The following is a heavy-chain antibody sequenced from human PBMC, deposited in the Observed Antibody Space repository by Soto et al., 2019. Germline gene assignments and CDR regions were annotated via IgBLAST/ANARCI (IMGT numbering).Heavy chain of an antibody. D-gene: IGHD2-21*02. J-gene: IGHJ4*02. CDR1: GGTFSSYA. CDR2: IIPIFGTA. Sequence: QVQLVQSGAEVKKPGSSVKVSCKASGGTFSSYAISWVRQAPGQGLEWMGGIIPIFGTANYAQKFQGRVTITAAESTSTAYMELSSLRSEDTAVYYWARVALPPDCGGDCYVSDYWGQGTLVTVSS. V-gene: IGHV1-69*12. CDR3: ARVALPPDCGGDCYVSDY.